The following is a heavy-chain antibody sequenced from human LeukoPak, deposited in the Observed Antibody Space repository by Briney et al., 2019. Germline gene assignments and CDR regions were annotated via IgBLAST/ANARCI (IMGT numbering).Heavy chain of an antibody. V-gene: IGHV4-4*07. D-gene: IGHD3-3*01. CDR3: ARIYDFRTPLRGAFDI. CDR2: IYTSGST. J-gene: IGHJ3*02. CDR1: GGSISSYY. Sequence: SETLSLTCTVSGGSISSYYWSWIRQPAGKGLEWIGRIYTSGSTNYNPSLKSRVTMSVDTSKNQFSLKLSSVTAADTAVYYCARIYDFRTPLRGAFDIWGQGTMVTVAS.